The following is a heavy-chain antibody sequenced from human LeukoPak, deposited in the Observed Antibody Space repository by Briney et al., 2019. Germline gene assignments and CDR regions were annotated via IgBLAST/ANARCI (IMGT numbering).Heavy chain of an antibody. V-gene: IGHV1-46*01. Sequence: AASVKVSCKASGYTFTSYYMHWVRQAPGQGLEWMGIINPSGGSTSYAQKFQGRVTITADESTSTAYMELSSLRSEDTAVYYCASPGLTGYYQYYFDYWGQGTLVTVSS. CDR1: GYTFTSYY. CDR2: INPSGGST. J-gene: IGHJ4*02. CDR3: ASPGLTGYYQYYFDY. D-gene: IGHD3-9*01.